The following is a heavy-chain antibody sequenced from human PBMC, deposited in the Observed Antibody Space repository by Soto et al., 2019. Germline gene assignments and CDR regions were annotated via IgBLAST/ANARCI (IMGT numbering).Heavy chain of an antibody. CDR3: ARGALGFDP. CDR2: IGTSGDT. Sequence: EVQVVESGGGLVQPGGSLRLSCAASGFTFSRYDMHWVRQATARGLEWVSAIGTSGDTYYAGSVKGRFTISRENAKNSVYLQMNSLRAGDTAVYYCARGALGFDPWGQGTLVAVSS. D-gene: IGHD6-6*01. V-gene: IGHV3-13*04. J-gene: IGHJ5*02. CDR1: GFTFSRYD.